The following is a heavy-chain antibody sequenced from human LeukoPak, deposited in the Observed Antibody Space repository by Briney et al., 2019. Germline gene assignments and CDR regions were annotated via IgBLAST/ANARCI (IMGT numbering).Heavy chain of an antibody. V-gene: IGHV3-23*01. CDR3: AKVPVFSLTISEVVTDDAFDI. Sequence: PGGSLRLSCAASGFTFSSYAMRWVRQAPGKGLEWVSAISGSGGATYSADSVKGRFTISRDNSKNTLYLQMNSMRAEDTAVYYCAKVPVFSLTISEVVTDDAFDIWGQGTIVTVSS. CDR2: ISGSGGAT. CDR1: GFTFSSYA. D-gene: IGHD3-3*01. J-gene: IGHJ3*02.